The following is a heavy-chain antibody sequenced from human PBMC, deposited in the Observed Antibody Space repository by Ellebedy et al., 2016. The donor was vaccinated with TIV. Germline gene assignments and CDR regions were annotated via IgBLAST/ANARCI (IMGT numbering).Heavy chain of an antibody. J-gene: IGHJ4*02. CDR2: INSGGSST. Sequence: GESLKISXAASGFTFSSYWMHWVRQAPGKGLVWVSRINSGGSSTSYADSVKGRFTISRDNAKNTLYLQMNSLRAEDTAVYYCAKEDYGSGSYLFDYWGQGTLVTVSS. D-gene: IGHD3-10*01. CDR3: AKEDYGSGSYLFDY. V-gene: IGHV3-74*01. CDR1: GFTFSSYW.